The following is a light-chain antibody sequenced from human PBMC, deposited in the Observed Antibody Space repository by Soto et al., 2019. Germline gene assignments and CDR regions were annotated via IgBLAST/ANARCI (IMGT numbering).Light chain of an antibody. CDR2: GAS. Sequence: EIVLTQSPGTLSLSPGERATLSCRASQSVSSTYLAWCQQKPGPAPRLLIYGASTRATGIPDRFSGTGSGTDFTLTISRLEPEDFAVYYCQRFGDSPITFGQGTRLEIK. CDR3: QRFGDSPIT. J-gene: IGKJ5*01. V-gene: IGKV3-20*01. CDR1: QSVSSTY.